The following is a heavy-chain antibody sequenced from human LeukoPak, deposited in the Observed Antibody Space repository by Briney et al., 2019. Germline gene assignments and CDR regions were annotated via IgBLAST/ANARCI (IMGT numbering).Heavy chain of an antibody. Sequence: PGRSLRLSCAASGFIFSNYAMHWVRQTPGKGLEWVTVISSDVSNRYYADSVKGRFTISRDNSKNTLYLQMNSLRAEDTAVYYCARGYCSGGSCYVDYWGQGTLVTVSS. CDR2: ISSDVSNR. V-gene: IGHV3-30-3*01. CDR3: ARGYCSGGSCYVDY. CDR1: GFIFSNYA. D-gene: IGHD2-15*01. J-gene: IGHJ4*02.